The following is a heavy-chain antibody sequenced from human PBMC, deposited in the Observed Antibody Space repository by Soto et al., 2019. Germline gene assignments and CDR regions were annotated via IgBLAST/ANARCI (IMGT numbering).Heavy chain of an antibody. V-gene: IGHV5-51*01. D-gene: IGHD6-13*01. CDR2: IYPGDSDT. Sequence: GESLKISCKGSGYSFTSYWIGWVRQMPGKGLEWMGIIYPGDSDTRYSPSFQGQVTISADKSISTAYLQWSSLKASDTAMYYCERTAAAGKYCYGLDVRGEGTTGIVCS. J-gene: IGHJ6*04. CDR3: ERTAAAGKYCYGLDV. CDR1: GYSFTSYW.